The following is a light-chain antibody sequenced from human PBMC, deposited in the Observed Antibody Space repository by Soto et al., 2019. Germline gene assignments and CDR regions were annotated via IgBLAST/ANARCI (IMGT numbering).Light chain of an antibody. V-gene: IGKV3-11*01. CDR1: QTVTTY. Sequence: EIVLTQSPATLSLSPGERATLSCRASQTVTTYLAWYQHKLGQAPRLLIYDASNRATGVPARFSGSGSGPDFPLTISSLGPGYSAVYYCQQRYGWPSFGQGTKLEIK. CDR2: DAS. CDR3: QQRYGWPS. J-gene: IGKJ2*01.